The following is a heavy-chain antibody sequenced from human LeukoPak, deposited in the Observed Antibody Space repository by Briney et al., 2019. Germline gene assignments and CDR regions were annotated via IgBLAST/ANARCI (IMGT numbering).Heavy chain of an antibody. Sequence: SGGSLRLSCAASQFSISYDWMHWVRQAPGKGLEWVASIKEDGRDIHYLDSVKGRFSISRDNAKNSLYLEMNTLRAEDAAVCYCVRGSGWFFGLWGQGSLVTVSS. CDR1: QFSISYDW. CDR2: IKEDGRDI. CDR3: VRGSGWFFGL. V-gene: IGHV3-7*01. J-gene: IGHJ4*02. D-gene: IGHD6-19*01.